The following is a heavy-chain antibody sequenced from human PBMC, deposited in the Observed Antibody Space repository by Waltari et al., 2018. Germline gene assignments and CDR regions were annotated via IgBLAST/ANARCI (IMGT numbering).Heavy chain of an antibody. CDR3: ARGYSSGWYFDY. D-gene: IGHD6-19*01. CDR1: GYTFTSYA. J-gene: IGHJ4*02. CDR2: INAGNGNT. V-gene: IGHV1-3*01. Sequence: QVQLVQSGAEVKKPGASVKVSCKASGYTFTSYAMHWVRQAPGQRLEWMGWINAGNGNTKDSQKFQGRVTITRDTSASTAYMELSSLRSEDTAVYYCARGYSSGWYFDYWGQGTLVTVSS.